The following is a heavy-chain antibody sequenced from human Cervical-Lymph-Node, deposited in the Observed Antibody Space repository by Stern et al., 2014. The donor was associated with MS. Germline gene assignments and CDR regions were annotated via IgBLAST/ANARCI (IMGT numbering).Heavy chain of an antibody. CDR3: AQGAGSYWYVGL. Sequence: GQLVESGAEVKKPGSSVKVSCRPSGGSFLNYAISWVRQAPGQGLEWMGGIIPIVGAPDYAQRFQARLTITADESTSTAYMELGSLTSDDTAIYYCAQGAGSYWYVGLWGRGTPITVSS. CDR2: IIPIVGAP. V-gene: IGHV1-69*01. J-gene: IGHJ2*01. D-gene: IGHD6-19*01. CDR1: GGSFLNYA.